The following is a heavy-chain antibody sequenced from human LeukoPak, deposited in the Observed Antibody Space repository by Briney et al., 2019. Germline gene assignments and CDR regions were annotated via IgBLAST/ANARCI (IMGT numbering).Heavy chain of an antibody. CDR2: IRSKAYGGTT. V-gene: IGHV3-49*03. CDR3: TRDVLPYGDHPGAFDI. CDR1: GFTFGDYA. Sequence: GGPLRLSCTASGFTFGDYAMSWFRQAPGKGLEWVGFIRSKAYGGTTEYAASVKGRFTISRDDSKSIAYLQMNSLKTEDTAVYYCTRDVLPYGDHPGAFDIWGQGTMVTVSS. J-gene: IGHJ3*02. D-gene: IGHD4-17*01.